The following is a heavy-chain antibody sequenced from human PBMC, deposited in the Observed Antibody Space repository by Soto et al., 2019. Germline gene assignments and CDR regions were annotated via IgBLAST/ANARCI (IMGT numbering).Heavy chain of an antibody. V-gene: IGHV1-2*02. D-gene: IGHD1-26*01. CDR1: GYSFSDYF. CDR3: ARIKWGLNYYNGMDV. Sequence: QVQLVQSGAEVKKSGASVKVSCKPSGYSFSDYFIQWVRQAPGQGLEWVAWINPKTAASNYAKTFQGRASLTWDTSSTTAYMELTRLRPDDTAVYYCARIKWGLNYYNGMDVWGQGTTVIVSS. J-gene: IGHJ6*02. CDR2: INPKTAAS.